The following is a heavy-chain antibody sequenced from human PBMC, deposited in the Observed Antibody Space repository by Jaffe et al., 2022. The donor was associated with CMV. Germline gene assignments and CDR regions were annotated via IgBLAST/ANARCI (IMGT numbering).Heavy chain of an antibody. V-gene: IGHV4-4*02. J-gene: IGHJ4*02. CDR3: ARDLVPPSRTYYYGSGSYPLGY. CDR1: GGSISSSNW. Sequence: QVQLQESGPGLVKPSGTLSLTCAVSGGSISSSNWWSWVRQPPGKGLEWIGEIYHSGSTNYNPSLKSRVTISVDKSKNQFSLKLSSVTAADTAVYYCARDLVPPSRTYYYGSGSYPLGYWGQGTLVTVSS. CDR2: IYHSGST. D-gene: IGHD3-10*01.